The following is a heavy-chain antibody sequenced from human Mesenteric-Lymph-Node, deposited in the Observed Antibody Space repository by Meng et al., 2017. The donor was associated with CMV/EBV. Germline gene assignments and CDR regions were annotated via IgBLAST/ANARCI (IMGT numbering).Heavy chain of an antibody. Sequence: GESLKISCAASGFTFSSYAMSWVRQAPGKGLEWVSAISGSGGSTYYADSVKGRFTISRDNSKNTLYLQMNSLRAEDTAVYYCAKDQGVVVVPAAIRGDDYWGQGTLVTVSS. CDR1: GFTFSSYA. D-gene: IGHD2-2*02. V-gene: IGHV3-23*01. CDR3: AKDQGVVVVPAAIRGDDY. CDR2: ISGSGGST. J-gene: IGHJ4*02.